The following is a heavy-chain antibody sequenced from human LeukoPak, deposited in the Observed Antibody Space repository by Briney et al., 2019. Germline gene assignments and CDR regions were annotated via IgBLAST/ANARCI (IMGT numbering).Heavy chain of an antibody. CDR2: IYTSGSN. V-gene: IGHV4-61*02. D-gene: IGHD1-26*01. CDR1: GGSISSGSYY. Sequence: PSQTLSLTCTVAGGSISSGSYYWSWIRRPAGKGLGWIGRIYTSGSNNYSPSLKSRVTISVDPSKNQFSLKLSSVTAADTAVYYCARVGANYYYGMDVWGQGTTVTVSS. CDR3: ARVGANYYYGMDV. J-gene: IGHJ6*02.